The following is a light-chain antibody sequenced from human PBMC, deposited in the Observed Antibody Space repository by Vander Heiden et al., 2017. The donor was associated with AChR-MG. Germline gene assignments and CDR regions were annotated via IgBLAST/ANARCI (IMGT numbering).Light chain of an antibody. V-gene: IGLV2-14*01. CDR3: SSYASSSPVV. CDR1: SSDVGGYNC. J-gene: IGLJ2*01. Sequence: SALTQSVSGSVYPGQSITISCTGTSSDVGGYNCVSWYQQHPGNAPKLMIYEVSKRPSGVSNRFSGSKSGNTASLTISGLQAEDEADYYCSSYASSSPVVFGGGTKLTVL. CDR2: EVS.